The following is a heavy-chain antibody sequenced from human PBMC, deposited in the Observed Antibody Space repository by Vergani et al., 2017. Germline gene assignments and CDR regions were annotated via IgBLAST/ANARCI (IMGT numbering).Heavy chain of an antibody. J-gene: IGHJ6*03. Sequence: QVQLQQWGGGLLKPSETLSLTCVVNGGSFTSYHWTWIRQSPGEGLEWVGDIDHTGRPDYNPSLKSRLTMSVDKSRNQLSLTLNSVTATDTAIYFCARVNTETNGHLYYYYYMDVRDKGTAVTVS. D-gene: IGHD4-11*01. CDR3: ARVNTETNGHLYYYYYMDV. CDR1: GGSFTSYH. V-gene: IGHV4-34*01. CDR2: IDHTGRP.